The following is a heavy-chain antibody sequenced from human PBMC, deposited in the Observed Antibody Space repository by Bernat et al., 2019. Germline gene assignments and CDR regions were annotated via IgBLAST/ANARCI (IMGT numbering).Heavy chain of an antibody. V-gene: IGHV3-21*01. CDR3: ARAEGDIVLVVYAHYYYYVDV. CDR2: ISSSSSYI. D-gene: IGHD2-8*02. CDR1: GFTFSSYS. Sequence: EVQLVESGGGLVKPGGSLRLSCAASGFTFSSYSMNWVRQAPGKGLEWVSSISSSSSYIYYADSVKGRFTISRDNAKNSLYLQMNSLRDKDTAVYYCARAEGDIVLVVYAHYYYYVDVWGKGTTVTVSS. J-gene: IGHJ6*03.